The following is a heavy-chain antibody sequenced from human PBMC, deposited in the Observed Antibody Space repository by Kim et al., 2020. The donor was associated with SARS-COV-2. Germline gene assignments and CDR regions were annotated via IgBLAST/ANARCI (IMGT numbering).Heavy chain of an antibody. D-gene: IGHD1-26*01. CDR3: ARSGSYYLVPDY. Sequence: SETLSLTCTVSGGSISSYYWNWIRQSPGKGLEWIGYIYYSGSTNYNPSLKSRVTISVDTSKNQFSLKLTSVTAADTAVYYCARSGSYYLVPDYWGQGTLVTVSS. CDR2: IYYSGST. CDR1: GGSISSYY. V-gene: IGHV4-59*01. J-gene: IGHJ4*02.